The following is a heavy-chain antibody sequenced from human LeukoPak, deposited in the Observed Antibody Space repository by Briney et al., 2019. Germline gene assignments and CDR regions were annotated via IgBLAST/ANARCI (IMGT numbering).Heavy chain of an antibody. V-gene: IGHV3-66*01. CDR1: GFTVSSNY. CDR3: ARESNSGYYLSY. D-gene: IGHD3-22*01. J-gene: IGHJ4*02. Sequence: GGSLRLSCAASGFTVSSNYMSWVRQAPGKGLEWVSVIYSGGRTYYADSVKGRFTISRDNSKNTLYLQMNSLRAEDTAVYYCARESNSGYYLSYWGQGTLATVSS. CDR2: IYSGGRT.